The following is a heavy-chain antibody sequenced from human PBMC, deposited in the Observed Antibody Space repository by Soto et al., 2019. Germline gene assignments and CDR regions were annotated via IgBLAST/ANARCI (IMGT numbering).Heavy chain of an antibody. D-gene: IGHD4-17*01. CDR1: GDSISGSSYF. V-gene: IGHV4-39*01. CDR2: IYYRGST. J-gene: IGHJ4*02. CDR3: ARREEKDYGDVFDY. Sequence: SETLSLTCTVSGDSISGSSYFWGWIRQPPGKTLEWIGTIYYRGSTYYNPSLNTRITISMDTSKNQFSLKLSSVTAADTAVYYCARREEKDYGDVFDYWGQGIPVTVSS.